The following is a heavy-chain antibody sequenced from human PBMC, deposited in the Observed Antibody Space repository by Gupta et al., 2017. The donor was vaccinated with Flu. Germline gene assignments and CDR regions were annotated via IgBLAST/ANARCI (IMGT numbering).Heavy chain of an antibody. CDR2: INPSVGTT. CDR1: GYTFTSHY. J-gene: IGHJ4*02. CDR3: ARPHCSSITCYSFDY. D-gene: IGHD2-2*01. Sequence: QVHLVQSGAEVKKPGASVKVSCTACGYTFTSHYLHWVRQAPGQGLEWMGIINPSVGTTTYAQKFQGRVTMTRDTSTSTVYIELSSLRSEDTAVYYCARPHCSSITCYSFDYWGQGTLVTVSS. V-gene: IGHV1-46*01.